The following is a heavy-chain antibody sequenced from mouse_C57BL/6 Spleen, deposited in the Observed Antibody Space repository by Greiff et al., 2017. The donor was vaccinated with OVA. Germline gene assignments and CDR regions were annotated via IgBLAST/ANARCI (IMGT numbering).Heavy chain of an antibody. Sequence: QVQLQQPGAELVRPGSSVKLSCKASGYTFTSYWMHWVKQRPIPGLAWLGNIDPSDSETHYNQKFKDKATLTVDKSSSTAYMQLSSLTTEDSAVYYCARGPYYYGSSPHYFDYWGQGTTLTVSS. CDR2: IDPSDSET. CDR3: ARGPYYYGSSPHYFDY. CDR1: GYTFTSYW. J-gene: IGHJ2*01. D-gene: IGHD1-1*01. V-gene: IGHV1-52*01.